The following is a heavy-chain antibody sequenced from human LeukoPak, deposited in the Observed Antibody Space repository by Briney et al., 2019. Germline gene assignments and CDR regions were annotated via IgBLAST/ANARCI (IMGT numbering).Heavy chain of an antibody. J-gene: IGHJ4*02. CDR2: IRSQAYGGTT. CDR1: AVTFRDYA. CDR3: TRDSIWSFDY. Sequence: GGSLRLSCTASAVTFRDYAMSWVRQAPGKGLEWVGFIRSQAYGGTTEYAASVKGRFTISRDDSKSIAYLQMNSLRTEDTAVYYCTRDSIWSFDYWGQGTLVTVSS. V-gene: IGHV3-49*04. D-gene: IGHD2/OR15-2a*01.